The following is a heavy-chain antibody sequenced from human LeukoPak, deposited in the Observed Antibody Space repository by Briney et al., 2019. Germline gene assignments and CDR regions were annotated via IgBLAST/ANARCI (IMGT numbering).Heavy chain of an antibody. CDR2: ISWNSGSI. J-gene: IGHJ3*02. D-gene: IGHD5-18*01. V-gene: IGHV3-9*03. CDR1: GFTFDDYA. Sequence: PGGSLRLSCAASGFTFDDYAMHWVRQAPGKGLEWVSGISWNSGSIGCADSVKGRFTISRDNAKNSLYLQMNSLRAEDMALYYCAKGGEEYSYGYPFDIWGQGTMVTVSS. CDR3: AKGGEEYSYGYPFDI.